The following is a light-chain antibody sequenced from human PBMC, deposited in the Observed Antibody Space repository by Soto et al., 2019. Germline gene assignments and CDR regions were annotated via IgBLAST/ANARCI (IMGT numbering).Light chain of an antibody. CDR1: QSVSRY. Sequence: EIVLTQSPATLSLSPGERATLSCRASQSVSRYLAWYQQKPGQAPRILIYDASNRATGMPARFSGSGSGTDFTLTISSLEPEDFAVYYCQQRSDWHPTFGGGTKVHIK. CDR2: DAS. V-gene: IGKV3-11*01. J-gene: IGKJ4*01. CDR3: QQRSDWHPT.